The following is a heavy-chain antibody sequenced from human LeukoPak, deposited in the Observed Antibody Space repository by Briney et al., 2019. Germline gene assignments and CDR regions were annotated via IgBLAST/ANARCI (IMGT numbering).Heavy chain of an antibody. CDR3: AKARGVTDYGGNSHFDY. V-gene: IGHV3-9*01. CDR1: GFTFDDYA. D-gene: IGHD4-23*01. Sequence: GRSLRLSCAASGFTFDDYAMHWVRQAPGKGLEWVSGISWNSGSIGYADSVKGRFTISRDNAKNSLYLQMNSLRAEDTALYYCAKARGVTDYGGNSHFDYWGQGTLVTVSS. CDR2: ISWNSGSI. J-gene: IGHJ4*02.